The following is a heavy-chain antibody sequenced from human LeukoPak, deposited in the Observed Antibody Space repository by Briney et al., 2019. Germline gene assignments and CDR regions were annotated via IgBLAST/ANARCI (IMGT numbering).Heavy chain of an antibody. CDR3: ARGPFSSSWSEFDY. CDR2: ISGDSRYI. CDR1: GFTFSDYS. V-gene: IGHV3-21*06. Sequence: GGSMRLSCAASGFTFSDYSLNWVRQAPGKGLEWVSCISGDSRYIYYADSLKGRSTISRDNAQNSLYLHMNNLRAEDTAVYYCARGPFSSSWSEFDYWGQGTLVTVSS. D-gene: IGHD6-13*01. J-gene: IGHJ4*02.